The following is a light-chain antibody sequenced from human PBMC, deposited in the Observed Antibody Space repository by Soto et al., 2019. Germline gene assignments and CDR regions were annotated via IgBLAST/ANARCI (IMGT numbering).Light chain of an antibody. CDR3: CPSAGSSTFFYV. Sequence: QSALTQPASVSGSPGQSITIPCTGTSSDVGSYNLVSWYQQHPGKAPKLMIYEGSKRPSGVSNRFSGSKSGNTASLTISGLHADDEADYYCCPSAGSSTFFYVFGTGTKVTVL. J-gene: IGLJ1*01. CDR2: EGS. V-gene: IGLV2-23*03. CDR1: SSDVGSYNL.